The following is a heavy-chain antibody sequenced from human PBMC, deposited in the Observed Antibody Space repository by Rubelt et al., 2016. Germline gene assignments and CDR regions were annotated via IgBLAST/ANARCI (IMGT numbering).Heavy chain of an antibody. V-gene: IGHV1-18*01. Sequence: QVQLVQSGAEVKKPGSSVKVSCKASGGTFSSYGISWVRQAPGQGLEWMGWISAYNGNTNYAQKLQGRVTMTTDTSTSTAYMELRSLRSDDTAVYYCARDRTWLVPGLDAFDIWGQGTMVTVSS. CDR3: ARDRTWLVPGLDAFDI. D-gene: IGHD6-19*01. CDR1: GGTFSSYG. CDR2: ISAYNGNT. J-gene: IGHJ3*02.